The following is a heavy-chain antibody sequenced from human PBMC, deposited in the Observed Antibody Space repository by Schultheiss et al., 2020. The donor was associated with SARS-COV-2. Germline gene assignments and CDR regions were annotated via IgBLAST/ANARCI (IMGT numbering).Heavy chain of an antibody. V-gene: IGHV3-23*01. CDR2: ISGSGGST. CDR3: ARGGAFDI. D-gene: IGHD3-16*01. Sequence: GESLKISCAASGFTFSSYAMSWVRQAPGKGLEWVSAISGSGGSTYYADSVKGRFTISRDNSKNTLYLQMNSLRAEDTAVYYCARGGAFDIWGQGTMVTVSS. CDR1: GFTFSSYA. J-gene: IGHJ3*02.